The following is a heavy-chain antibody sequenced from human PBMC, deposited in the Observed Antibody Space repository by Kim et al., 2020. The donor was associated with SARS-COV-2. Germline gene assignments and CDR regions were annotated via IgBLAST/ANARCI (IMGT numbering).Heavy chain of an antibody. CDR2: IDTNTGNP. CDR1: GYIFSTNV. V-gene: IGHV7-4-1*02. D-gene: IGHD1-20*01. Sequence: ASVKVSCKTSGYIFSTNVINWVRQAPGQGLEWMGWIDTNTGNPTYAQGFTGRFLFSLDTSVSTAFLQISRLKAEDTATYYCALITQIGTDGKHDYFDFWGQGTLVTVSS. J-gene: IGHJ4*02. CDR3: ALITQIGTDGKHDYFDF.